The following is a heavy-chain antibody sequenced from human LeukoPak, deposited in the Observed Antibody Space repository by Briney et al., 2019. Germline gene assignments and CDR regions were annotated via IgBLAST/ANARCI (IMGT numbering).Heavy chain of an antibody. J-gene: IGHJ5*02. Sequence: SETLSLTCAVYGGSFSGYYWSWIRQPPGKGLEWIGEINHSGSTNYNPSLKSRVTISVDTSKNQFSLKLSSVTAADTAVYYCARGSRIVVPAATSDWFDPWGQGTLVTVSS. V-gene: IGHV4-34*01. CDR3: ARGSRIVVPAATSDWFDP. CDR2: INHSGST. D-gene: IGHD2-2*01. CDR1: GGSFSGYY.